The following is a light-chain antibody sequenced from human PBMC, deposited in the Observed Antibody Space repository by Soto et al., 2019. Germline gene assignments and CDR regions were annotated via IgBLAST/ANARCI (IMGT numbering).Light chain of an antibody. Sequence: EIVLTQSPATLSLSPGERATLSCRASQSVSNYLAWYQQKPGQAPRLLIYDASNMATGIPARFSGSGSGTDFTLTSSSLGPEDFAVYYCQQRSNWPRFTFGQGTKVEIK. CDR1: QSVSNY. CDR2: DAS. V-gene: IGKV3-11*01. CDR3: QQRSNWPRFT. J-gene: IGKJ2*01.